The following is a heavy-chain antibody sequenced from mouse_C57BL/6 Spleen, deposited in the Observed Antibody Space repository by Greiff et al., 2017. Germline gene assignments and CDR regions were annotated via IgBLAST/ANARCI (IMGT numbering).Heavy chain of an antibody. Sequence: QVQLPQSGAELVRPGASVTLSCKASGYTFTDSEMHWVKQTPVHGLAWIGAIDPETGGTAYNQTFKGKAILTADKSSSSAYMELRSLTSEVSAVYYCTRPDGTYARDYWGQGTSVTVSS. D-gene: IGHD1-2*01. CDR1: GYTFTDSE. CDR2: IDPETGGT. V-gene: IGHV1-15*01. CDR3: TRPDGTYARDY. J-gene: IGHJ4*01.